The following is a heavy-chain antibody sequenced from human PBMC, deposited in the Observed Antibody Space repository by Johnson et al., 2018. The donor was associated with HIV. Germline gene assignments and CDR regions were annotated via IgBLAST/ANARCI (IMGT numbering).Heavy chain of an antibody. CDR3: SKYTFDI. CDR1: GFTFSSYA. V-gene: IGHV3-30*18. J-gene: IGHJ3*02. Sequence: QVQLVESGGGVVQPGKSQRLSCAASGFTFSSYAIHWVRQAPGKGLEWVAIIAYDGSNKYYADSVKGRFIISRDNSKNTLFLQMNSLRAEDTAVYYWSKYTFDIWGQGTMVTVSS. CDR2: IAYDGSNK.